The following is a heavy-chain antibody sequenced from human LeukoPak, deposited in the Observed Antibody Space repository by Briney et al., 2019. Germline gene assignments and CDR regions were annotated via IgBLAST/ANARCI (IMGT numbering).Heavy chain of an antibody. V-gene: IGHV4-4*07. J-gene: IGHJ5*02. Sequence: SETLSLTCTVSGGSIRSYYWSWIRQPAGKGLEWIGRIYTSGSTNYNPSLKSRVTMSVDTSKNQFSLKLSSVTAADTAVYYCARGAQWRVRDWFDPWGQGTLVTVSS. CDR3: ARGAQWRVRDWFDP. CDR1: GGSIRSYY. CDR2: IYTSGST. D-gene: IGHD6-19*01.